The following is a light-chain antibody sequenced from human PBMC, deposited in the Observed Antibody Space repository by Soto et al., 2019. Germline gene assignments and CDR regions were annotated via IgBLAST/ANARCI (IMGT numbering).Light chain of an antibody. CDR1: QSVDKY. Sequence: EIVMTQSPATLSLSKGEAATLSCRASQSVDKYLVWYQQKPGQAPRLLIYDASTRATGIPARFSGSESGTEFTLTISSLQSEDFAIYYCQQRNTWPPVTFGQGTRLEVK. CDR2: DAS. CDR3: QQRNTWPPVT. V-gene: IGKV3-15*01. J-gene: IGKJ5*01.